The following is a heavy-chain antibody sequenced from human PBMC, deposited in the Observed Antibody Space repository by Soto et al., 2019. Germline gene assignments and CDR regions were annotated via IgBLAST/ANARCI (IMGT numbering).Heavy chain of an antibody. CDR3: ARDPHEFWTSYWFDP. D-gene: IGHD3-3*01. Sequence: SETLSLTCTVSGGSISSGGYYGSWIRQHPGKGLEWIGYIYYSGSTYYNPSLKSRVTISVDTSKNQFSMKLSSVTAADTAIYYCARDPHEFWTSYWFDPWGQGTPVTVSS. CDR1: GGSISSGGYY. V-gene: IGHV4-31*03. CDR2: IYYSGST. J-gene: IGHJ5*02.